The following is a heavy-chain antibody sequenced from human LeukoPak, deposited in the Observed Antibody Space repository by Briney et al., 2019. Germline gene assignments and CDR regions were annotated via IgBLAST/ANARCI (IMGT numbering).Heavy chain of an antibody. CDR1: GYSFTSYW. CDR3: ARRNYYDSSGHFDY. Sequence: KRGESLKISCKGSGYSFTSYWIGWARQMPGKGLEWMGIIYPGDSDTRYSPSFQGQVTISADKSISTAYLQWSSLKASDTAMYYCARRNYYDSSGHFDYWGQGTLVTVSS. CDR2: IYPGDSDT. V-gene: IGHV5-51*01. J-gene: IGHJ4*02. D-gene: IGHD3-22*01.